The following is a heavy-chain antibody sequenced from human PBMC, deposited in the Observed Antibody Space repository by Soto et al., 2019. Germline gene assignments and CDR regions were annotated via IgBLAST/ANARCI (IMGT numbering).Heavy chain of an antibody. CDR3: SRAHGSSWYNWFDP. CDR1: GGTFSSYG. CDR2: ILPLFGTT. V-gene: IGHV1-69*01. Sequence: QVLLVQSGAEVKKPGSSVKVSCKASGGTFSSYGISWVRQTPGRGLEWMGGILPLFGTTNYVQKFRGRVTVTADESMSTVYMDLRSLSFEDTAVYYCSRAHGSSWYNWFDPWGQGALVTVSS. D-gene: IGHD6-13*01. J-gene: IGHJ5*02.